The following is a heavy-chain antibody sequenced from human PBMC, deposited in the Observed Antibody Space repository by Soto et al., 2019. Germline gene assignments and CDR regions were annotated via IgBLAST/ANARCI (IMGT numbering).Heavy chain of an antibody. CDR1: GNTFTYRY. V-gene: IGHV1-3*01. CDR3: ARWGEAAAGPDYYYYYMDV. Sequence: ASVKVSCKALGNTFTYRYLHWVRQAPGQRLEWMGWINAGNGNTKYSQKFQGRVTITRDTSASTAYMELSSLRSEDTAVYYCARWGEAAAGPDYYYYYMDVWGKGTTVTVSS. D-gene: IGHD6-13*01. J-gene: IGHJ6*03. CDR2: INAGNGNT.